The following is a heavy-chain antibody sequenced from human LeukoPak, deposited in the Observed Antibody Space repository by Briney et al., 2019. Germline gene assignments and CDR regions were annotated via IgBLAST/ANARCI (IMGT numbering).Heavy chain of an antibody. CDR1: GYSISSGYY. V-gene: IGHV4-38-2*02. J-gene: IGHJ4*02. Sequence: PSETLSLTCTVSGYSISSGYYWGWIRQPPGKGLEWIGSIYHSGSTYYKPSLKSRVTISVDTSKNLFSLKLTSVIAADTAVYYCARGATTAGLRFDYWGQGTLVTVSS. D-gene: IGHD6-13*01. CDR2: IYHSGST. CDR3: ARGATTAGLRFDY.